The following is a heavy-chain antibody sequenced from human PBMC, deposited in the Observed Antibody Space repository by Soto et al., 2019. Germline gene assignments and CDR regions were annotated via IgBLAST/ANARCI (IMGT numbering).Heavy chain of an antibody. CDR3: ARGLNVYYSDY. Sequence: ASVKVSCKAAGYTFTSYAMHWGRQAPGQRLEWMGWINAGNGNTKYSQKFQGRVTITRDTSASTAYMELSSLRSEDTAVYYCARGLNVYYSDYWGQGTLVTVSS. CDR1: GYTFTSYA. D-gene: IGHD3-16*01. V-gene: IGHV1-3*01. J-gene: IGHJ4*02. CDR2: INAGNGNT.